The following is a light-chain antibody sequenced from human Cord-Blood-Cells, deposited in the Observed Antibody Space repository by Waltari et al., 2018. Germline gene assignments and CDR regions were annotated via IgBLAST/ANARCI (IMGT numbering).Light chain of an antibody. CDR1: QSISSY. V-gene: IGKV1-39*01. CDR3: QQSYSTPFT. J-gene: IGKJ3*01. Sequence: DIQMIQSPSSVSASVADRVTITCRASQSISSYLNWDQQKPWKAPKLLIYAASSLQSGVPSRFSGSGSGTDFTLTISSLQPEDFATYYCQQSYSTPFTFGPGTKVDI. CDR2: AAS.